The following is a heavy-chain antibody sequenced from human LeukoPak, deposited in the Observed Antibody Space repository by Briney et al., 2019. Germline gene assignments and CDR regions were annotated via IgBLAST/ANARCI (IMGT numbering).Heavy chain of an antibody. J-gene: IGHJ5*02. CDR1: GFTYSSYA. V-gene: IGHV3-23*01. CDR2: ISGSGGST. Sequence: GGSLRLSCAASGFTYSSYAMSWVRQVPGKGLEWVSAISGSGGSTYYADSVKGRFTTSRDNSKNTLYLQMNSLRAEDTAVYYCAKDLSSSWQATFDPWGQGTLVTVSS. CDR3: AKDLSSSWQATFDP. D-gene: IGHD6-13*01.